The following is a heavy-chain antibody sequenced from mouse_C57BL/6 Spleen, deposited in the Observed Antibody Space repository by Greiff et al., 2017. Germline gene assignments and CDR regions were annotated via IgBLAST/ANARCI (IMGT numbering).Heavy chain of an antibody. CDR1: GYSITSGYY. CDR3: AREPYDAGDY. V-gene: IGHV3-6*01. Sequence: EVKLQQSGPGLVKPSQSLSLTCSVSGYSITSGYYWNWSRQFPGNKLEWMGNLSYDGSNNYNPSLKNRISITRDTSKNQFFLKLNSVTTEDTATYYCAREPYDAGDYWGQGTTLTVSS. J-gene: IGHJ2*01. D-gene: IGHD2-3*01. CDR2: LSYDGSN.